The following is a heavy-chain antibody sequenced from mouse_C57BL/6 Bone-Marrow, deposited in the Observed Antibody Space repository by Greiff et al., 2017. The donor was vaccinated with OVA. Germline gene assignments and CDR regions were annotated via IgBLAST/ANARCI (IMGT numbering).Heavy chain of an antibody. Sequence: EVKLMESGPELVKPGASVKISCKASGYSFTDYNMNWVKQSNGKSLEWIGVINPNYGTTSYNQKFKGKATLTVDQSSSTAYMQLNSLTSEYSAVYYCAFITTVVALDYWGQGTTLTVSS. CDR1: GYSFTDYN. CDR2: INPNYGTT. D-gene: IGHD1-1*01. V-gene: IGHV1-39*01. CDR3: AFITTVVALDY. J-gene: IGHJ2*01.